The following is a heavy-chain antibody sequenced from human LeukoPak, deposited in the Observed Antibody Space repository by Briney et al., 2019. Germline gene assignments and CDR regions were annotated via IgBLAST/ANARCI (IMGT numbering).Heavy chain of an antibody. CDR2: IYYSGSS. D-gene: IGHD5-12*01. J-gene: IGHJ4*02. Sequence: SETLSVTCTVPGGSISSDYWNWIRQPPGKGLEWIGDIYYSGSSNYNPSLKSRVTISVDTSKNQFSLKLSSVTAADTAVYYCARAQATWFYWGQGTLVTVSS. CDR1: GGSISSDY. V-gene: IGHV4-59*01. CDR3: ARAQATWFY.